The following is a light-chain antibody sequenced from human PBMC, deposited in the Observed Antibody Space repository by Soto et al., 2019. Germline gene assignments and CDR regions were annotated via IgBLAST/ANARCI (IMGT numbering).Light chain of an antibody. Sequence: QSVLTQPPSASGSPGKSVTISCTVTSSDVGAYKYVSWYQQYPGKAPKLMIYEVTTRPSGVPDRFSGSKSGNTASLTVSGLQAEDEADYYCTSYVGNDIWVFGGGTKLTVL. CDR2: EVT. CDR3: TSYVGNDIWV. CDR1: SSDVGAYKY. V-gene: IGLV2-8*01. J-gene: IGLJ3*02.